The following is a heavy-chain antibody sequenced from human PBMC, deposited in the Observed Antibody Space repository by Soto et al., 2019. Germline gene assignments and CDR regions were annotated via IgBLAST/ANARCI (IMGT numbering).Heavy chain of an antibody. CDR2: IFPGDSNT. CDR1: GYSFTAYW. CDR3: ARPVPSGYSHGYAY. Sequence: PGESLKISCKTYGYSFTAYWFAWGRQMPGKGIEWMGVIFPGDSNTLYSPSFQGQVTISADKSSTTTYLQWSSLKASDTAMYFCARPVPSGYSHGYAYWGQGPPVTVSS. D-gene: IGHD5-18*01. J-gene: IGHJ4*02. V-gene: IGHV5-51*01.